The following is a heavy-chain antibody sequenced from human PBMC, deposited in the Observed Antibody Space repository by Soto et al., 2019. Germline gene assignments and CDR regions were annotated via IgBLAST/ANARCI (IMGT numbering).Heavy chain of an antibody. J-gene: IGHJ6*02. Sequence: SVKVSCKASGGTLSSYAISWVRQAPGQGLEWMGGIIPIFGTANYAQKFQGRVTITADKSTSTAYMELSSLRSEDTAVYYCARAFPYCSGGSCYYYGMDVWGQGTTVTVSS. CDR1: GGTLSSYA. D-gene: IGHD2-15*01. V-gene: IGHV1-69*06. CDR3: ARAFPYCSGGSCYYYGMDV. CDR2: IIPIFGTA.